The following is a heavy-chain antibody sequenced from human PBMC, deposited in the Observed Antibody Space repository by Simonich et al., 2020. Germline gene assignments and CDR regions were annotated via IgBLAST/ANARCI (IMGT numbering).Heavy chain of an antibody. D-gene: IGHD7-27*01. J-gene: IGHJ3*02. CDR1: GFTFSSYA. CDR2: KSYDGSNK. Sequence: QVQLVESGGGVVQPGRSLRLSCAASGFTFSSYAMHWVRQVLGKGGECVAVKSYDGSNKYDAASVRGRLTISRDNSKNTLYLQMNSLRAEDTAVYYCAREDLTGDAFDIWGQGTMVTVSS. V-gene: IGHV3-30*07. CDR3: AREDLTGDAFDI.